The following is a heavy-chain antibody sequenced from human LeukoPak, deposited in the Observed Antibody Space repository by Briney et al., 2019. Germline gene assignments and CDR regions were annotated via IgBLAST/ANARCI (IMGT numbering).Heavy chain of an antibody. D-gene: IGHD3-10*01. CDR1: GGSIRSSSYY. CDR3: ARRIMVRGGEDYYYYGMDV. Sequence: SETLSLTCTVSGGSIRSSSYYWGWIRQPPGKGLEWIGSIYYSGSTYYNPSLKSRVTISVDTSKNQFSLKLSSVTAADTAVYYCARRIMVRGGEDYYYYGMDVWGQGTTVTVSS. V-gene: IGHV4-39*01. CDR2: IYYSGST. J-gene: IGHJ6*02.